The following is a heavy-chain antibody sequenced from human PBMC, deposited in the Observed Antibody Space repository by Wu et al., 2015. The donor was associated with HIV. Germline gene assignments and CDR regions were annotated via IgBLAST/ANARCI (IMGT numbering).Heavy chain of an antibody. D-gene: IGHD2-21*02. CDR2: ISTYNGDT. CDR3: XRTVTGHDYFDF. J-gene: IGHJ4*02. V-gene: IGHV1-18*01. CDR1: GYRFTSYG. Sequence: QVQVVQSGAEVKKPGASVKVSCKTSGYRFTSYGISWVRQAPGQGLEWVGWISTYNGDTNYAQKFQGRITMATATSTSTAYMELRSLKSDDTAIYFCXRTVTGHDYFDFWGQGSLVTVSS.